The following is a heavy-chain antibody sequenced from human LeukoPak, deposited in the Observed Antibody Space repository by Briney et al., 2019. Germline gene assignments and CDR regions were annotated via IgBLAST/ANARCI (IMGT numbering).Heavy chain of an antibody. D-gene: IGHD3-16*01. CDR2: IIPIFGTA. J-gene: IGHJ6*03. CDR1: GGTFSSYA. V-gene: IGHV1-69*13. Sequence: GASVKVSCKASGGTFSSYAISWVRQAPGQGLEWMGGIIPIFGTANYAQKFQGRVTITADESTSTAYMELRSLRSDDTAVYYCARVKSFGMYYYYYMDVWGKGTTVTVSS. CDR3: ARVKSFGMYYYYYMDV.